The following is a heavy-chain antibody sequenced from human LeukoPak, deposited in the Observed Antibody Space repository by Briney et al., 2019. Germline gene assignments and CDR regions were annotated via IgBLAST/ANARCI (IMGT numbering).Heavy chain of an antibody. J-gene: IGHJ4*02. CDR2: ISGSGTGTAI. CDR3: ARYGRLGGNSFDY. D-gene: IGHD4-23*01. CDR1: GFTFSSYE. V-gene: IGHV3-48*03. Sequence: PGGSLRLSCAASGFTFSSYEMNWVRRAPGQGLEWVSYISGSGTGTAIYYADSVKVRFTISRDNAKNALNLQMNSLRAEDTAVYYCARYGRLGGNSFDYWGQGTLVTVSS.